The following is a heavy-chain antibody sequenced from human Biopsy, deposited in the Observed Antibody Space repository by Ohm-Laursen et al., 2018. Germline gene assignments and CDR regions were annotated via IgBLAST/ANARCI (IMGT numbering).Heavy chain of an antibody. Sequence: PTQTLTLTCSFSGFSLSSTGMRIRWVRQPPGKALECLGRIDWDDDKFYSPSLETRLSLSKDTTTIQVVLTLTDVDPEDTATYYCARTRALNFGALEFWGQGILVTVSS. CDR2: IDWDDDK. J-gene: IGHJ4*01. V-gene: IGHV2-70*04. CDR3: ARTRALNFGALEF. D-gene: IGHD1-1*01. CDR1: GFSLSSTGMR.